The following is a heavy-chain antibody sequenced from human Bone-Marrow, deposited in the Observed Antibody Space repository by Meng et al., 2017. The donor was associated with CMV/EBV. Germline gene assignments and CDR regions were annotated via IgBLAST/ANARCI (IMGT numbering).Heavy chain of an antibody. CDR2: IIPIFGTA. CDR3: ARTVVPAAPLGYGMDV. J-gene: IGHJ6*02. V-gene: IGHV1-69*05. D-gene: IGHD2-2*01. CDR1: GGTFSSYA. Sequence: SVKVSCKASGGTFSSYAISWVRQAPGQGLEWMGGIIPIFGTANYAQKFQGRVTITTDESTSTVYMELSSLRSEDTAVYYCARTVVPAAPLGYGMDVWGQGTTVTVSS.